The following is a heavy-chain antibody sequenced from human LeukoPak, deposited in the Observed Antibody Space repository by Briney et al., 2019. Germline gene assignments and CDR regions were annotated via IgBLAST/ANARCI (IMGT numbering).Heavy chain of an antibody. V-gene: IGHV3-66*01. CDR1: GFTVSSNY. J-gene: IGHJ4*02. D-gene: IGHD3-16*01. CDR3: ASGVRGSLEEPLRFDY. CDR2: IYSGGST. Sequence: GGSLRLSCAASGFTVSSNYMSWVRQAPGKGLEWVSVIYSGGSTYYADSVKGRFTISRDNSKNTLYLQMNSLRAEDTAVYYCASGVRGSLEEPLRFDYWGQGTLVTVSP.